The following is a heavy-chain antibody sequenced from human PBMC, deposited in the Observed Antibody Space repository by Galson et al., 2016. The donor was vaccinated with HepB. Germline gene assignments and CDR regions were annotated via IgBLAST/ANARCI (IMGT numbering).Heavy chain of an antibody. V-gene: IGHV4-34*01. Sequence: SETLSLTCAVYGGSFSNFYWSWIRQPPGKGLEWIGEINHSGSTNYNPSLKSRVIISVDTSKKQFSLKLSSVTAADTAVYYCAVVRGPTNYYYYGMDVWGQGTTVTVSS. CDR3: AVVRGPTNYYYYGMDV. CDR1: GGSFSNFY. CDR2: INHSGST. J-gene: IGHJ6*02. D-gene: IGHD3-10*01.